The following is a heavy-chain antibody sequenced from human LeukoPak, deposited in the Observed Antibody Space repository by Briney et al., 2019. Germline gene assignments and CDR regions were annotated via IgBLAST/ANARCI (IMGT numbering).Heavy chain of an antibody. CDR3: ARDAGDYDYVWGSYQTKYNWFDP. CDR2: IIPILGIA. D-gene: IGHD3-16*02. J-gene: IGHJ5*02. CDR1: GGTFSSYA. V-gene: IGHV1-69*04. Sequence: SVKVSCKASGGTFSSYAISWVRQAPGQGLEWMGRIIPILGIANYAQKFQGRVTITADKSTSTAYMELSSLRSEDTAVYYCARDAGDYDYVWGSYQTKYNWFDPWGQGTLVTVSS.